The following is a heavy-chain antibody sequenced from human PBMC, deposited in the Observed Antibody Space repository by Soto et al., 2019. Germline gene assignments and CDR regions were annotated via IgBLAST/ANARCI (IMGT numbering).Heavy chain of an antibody. CDR1: GFTFSSYA. Sequence: PGGSLRLSCAVSGFTFSSYAMSWVRQAPGKGLEWVSSITSGGSTYDAASVKGRFTISRDNPKNTLYLQMNSLRAEDTAVYHCAKDGAAASYYYMDVWGKGTTVTVSS. J-gene: IGHJ6*03. CDR3: AKDGAAASYYYMDV. CDR2: ITSGGST. D-gene: IGHD6-13*01. V-gene: IGHV3-23*01.